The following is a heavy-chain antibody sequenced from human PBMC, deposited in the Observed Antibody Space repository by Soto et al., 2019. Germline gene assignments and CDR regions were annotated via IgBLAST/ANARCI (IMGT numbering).Heavy chain of an antibody. J-gene: IGHJ6*02. V-gene: IGHV1-18*01. CDR1: GYTFNSYG. CDR2: ISAYNGNT. Sequence: ASVKVSCKASGYTFNSYGIGWVRQAPGQGLEWMGWISAYNGNTNYAQKLQGRVTMTTDTSTSTAYMELRSLRSDDTAVYYCARDCLSGGSCYPYYYYGMDVWGQGTTVTVSS. CDR3: ARDCLSGGSCYPYYYYGMDV. D-gene: IGHD2-15*01.